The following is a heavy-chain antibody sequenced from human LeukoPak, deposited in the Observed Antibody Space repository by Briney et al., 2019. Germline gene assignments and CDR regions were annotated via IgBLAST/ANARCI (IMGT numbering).Heavy chain of an antibody. CDR3: TTAPSSGWYHYYYYMDV. V-gene: IGHV3-15*01. CDR2: IKSKTDGGTT. CDR1: GFTFSNAW. D-gene: IGHD6-19*01. J-gene: IGHJ6*03. Sequence: PGGSLRLSCAASGFTFSNAWMSWVRQAPGKGLEWVGRIKSKTDGGTTDYAAPVKGRFTISRDDSKNTLHLQMNSLKTEDTAVYYCTTAPSSGWYHYYYYMDVWGKGTTVTVSS.